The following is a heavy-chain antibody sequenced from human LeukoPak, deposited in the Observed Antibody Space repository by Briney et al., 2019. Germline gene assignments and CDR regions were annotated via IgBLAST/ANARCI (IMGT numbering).Heavy chain of an antibody. Sequence: PGGSLRLSCAASGFTFDDYAMHWVRQAPGKGLEWVSGISWNSGSIGYADSVKGRFTISRDNAKNSLYLQMNSLRAEDMALYYCAKGPSSSSYFDYFDYWGQGTLATVSS. CDR1: GFTFDDYA. D-gene: IGHD6-6*01. J-gene: IGHJ4*02. V-gene: IGHV3-9*03. CDR2: ISWNSGSI. CDR3: AKGPSSSSYFDYFDY.